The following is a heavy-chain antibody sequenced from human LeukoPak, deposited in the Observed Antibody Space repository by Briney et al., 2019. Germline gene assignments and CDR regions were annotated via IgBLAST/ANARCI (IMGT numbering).Heavy chain of an antibody. J-gene: IGHJ6*03. CDR3: ARAPVAARLWYYYYMDV. Sequence: ASVKVSCKASGYTFTGYYMHWVRQAPGQGLEWMGWINPNSGGTNYAQKFQGRVTMTRDTSISTAYMELSRLRSDDTAVYYCARAPVAARLWYYYYMDVWGKGTTVTVSS. CDR1: GYTFTGYY. CDR2: INPNSGGT. V-gene: IGHV1-2*02. D-gene: IGHD6-6*01.